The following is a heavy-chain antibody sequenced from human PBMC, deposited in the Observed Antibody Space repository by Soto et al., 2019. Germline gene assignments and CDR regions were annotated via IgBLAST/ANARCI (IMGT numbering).Heavy chain of an antibody. D-gene: IGHD3-3*01. CDR2: ISAHNANT. J-gene: IGHJ6*02. CDR3: ASLLPGDGAVVYNYYGMDV. V-gene: IGHV1-18*01. CDR1: GYTFIRYG. Sequence: ASVKVSCKASGYTFIRYGISWVRQAPGQGLEWMGWISAHNANTNYARRLQGRVTMTSDASTNTAYMELRRLRLDDTAVYYCASLLPGDGAVVYNYYGMDVWGQGTTVTVSS.